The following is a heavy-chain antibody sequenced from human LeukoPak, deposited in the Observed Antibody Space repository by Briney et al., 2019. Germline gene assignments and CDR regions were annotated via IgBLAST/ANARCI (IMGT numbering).Heavy chain of an antibody. CDR1: DYTFTSYG. CDR3: ARDATMVRGVIAYYYYGMDV. Sequence: ASVKVSCKASDYTFTSYGISWVRQAPGQGLEWMGWISAYNGNTNYAQKLQGRVTMTTDTSTSTAYMELRSLRSDDTAVYYCARDATMVRGVIAYYYYGMDVWGQGTTVTVSS. D-gene: IGHD3-10*01. CDR2: ISAYNGNT. V-gene: IGHV1-18*01. J-gene: IGHJ6*02.